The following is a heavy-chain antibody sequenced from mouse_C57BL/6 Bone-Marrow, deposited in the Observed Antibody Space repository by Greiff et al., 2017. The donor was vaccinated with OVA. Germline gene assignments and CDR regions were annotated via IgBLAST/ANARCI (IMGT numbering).Heavy chain of an antibody. CDR1: GYTFTDYY. D-gene: IGHD1-1*01. CDR2: IYPGSGNT. Sequence: VQLQQSGAELVRPGASVKLSCKASGYTFTDYYINWVKQRPGQGLEWIARIYPGSGNTYYNEKFKGKATLTAEKSSSTAYMQLSSLTSEDSAVYFCARITTVAYYFDYWGQGTTLTVSS. CDR3: ARITTVAYYFDY. V-gene: IGHV1-76*01. J-gene: IGHJ2*01.